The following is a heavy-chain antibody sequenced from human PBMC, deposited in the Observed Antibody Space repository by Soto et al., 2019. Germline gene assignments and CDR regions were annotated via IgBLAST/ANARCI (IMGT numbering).Heavy chain of an antibody. CDR2: ISAYNGNT. V-gene: IGHV1-18*01. Sequence: QVQLVQSGAEVKKPGASVKVSCKASGYTFTSYGISWVRQAPGHGLEWMGWISAYNGNTNYAQKLQSRVTMTTDTSSRTACMALRISRSDDTAVYYCARDRPESEVIVVVPGAHYYYYMDVWGRGTTVTVS. J-gene: IGHJ6*03. CDR3: ARDRPESEVIVVVPGAHYYYYMDV. CDR1: GYTFTSYG. D-gene: IGHD2-2*01.